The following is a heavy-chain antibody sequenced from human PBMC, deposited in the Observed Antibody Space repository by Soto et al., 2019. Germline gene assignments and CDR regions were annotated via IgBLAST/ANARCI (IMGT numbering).Heavy chain of an antibody. V-gene: IGHV3-74*01. CDR2: INEDGRST. CDR1: GISLSAYW. CDR3: ARGWVERLPRQPPSDY. Sequence: EVQLVESGGGLVQPGGSLKLSCAASGISLSAYWMHWVRQVPGKGLEWIARINEDGRSTSYMDSVKGRFTISRDNARDNLYLQINSLRLEDTAVYYCARGWVERLPRQPPSDYWGQGTLVTVSS. D-gene: IGHD3-3*01. J-gene: IGHJ4*02.